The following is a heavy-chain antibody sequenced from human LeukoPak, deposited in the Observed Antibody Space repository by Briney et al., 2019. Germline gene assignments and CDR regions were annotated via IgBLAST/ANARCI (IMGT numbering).Heavy chain of an antibody. Sequence: SVKVSCKASGGTFSSYAISWVRQAPGQGLEWMGRIIPILGIANYAQKFQGRVTITADKSTSTAYMELSSLRSEDTAVYYCARERGGLGYCSSTSCYLDYWGQGTLVTVSS. J-gene: IGHJ4*02. CDR1: GGTFSSYA. D-gene: IGHD2-2*01. CDR3: ARERGGLGYCSSTSCYLDY. CDR2: IIPILGIA. V-gene: IGHV1-69*04.